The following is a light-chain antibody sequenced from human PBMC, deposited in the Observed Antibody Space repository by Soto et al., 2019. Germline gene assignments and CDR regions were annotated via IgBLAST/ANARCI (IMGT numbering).Light chain of an antibody. Sequence: EIVSTQSPATLSLSPGERPTLSCRASQSISNNFAWFQQKPGQAPRLLIYGASNRATGIPDRFSGSGSGTDFTLTISRLEPEDFAVYYCQQYGSSGTFGQGTKVDIK. CDR3: QQYGSSGT. CDR2: GAS. CDR1: QSISNN. V-gene: IGKV3-20*01. J-gene: IGKJ1*01.